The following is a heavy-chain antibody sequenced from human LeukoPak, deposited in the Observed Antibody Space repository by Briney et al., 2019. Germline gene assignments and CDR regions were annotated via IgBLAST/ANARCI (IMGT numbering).Heavy chain of an antibody. CDR3: ATDFPLAAANAYAEYFQH. Sequence: ASVKVSCKVSGYTLTELSMHWVRQAPGKGLEWMGGFDPEDGETIYAQKFQGRVTMTEDTSTDTAYMELSSLRSEDTAVYYCATDFPLAAANAYAEYFQHWGQGTLVTVSS. CDR2: FDPEDGET. V-gene: IGHV1-24*01. D-gene: IGHD6-13*01. J-gene: IGHJ1*01. CDR1: GYTLTELS.